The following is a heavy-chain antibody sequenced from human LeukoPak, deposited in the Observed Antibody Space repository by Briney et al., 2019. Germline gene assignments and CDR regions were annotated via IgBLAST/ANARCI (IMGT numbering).Heavy chain of an antibody. D-gene: IGHD3-10*01. CDR1: GFTVSSNY. J-gene: IGHJ5*02. CDR3: ARQHTMLREAVWGNWFDP. CDR2: IYSGGST. V-gene: IGHV3-53*01. Sequence: PGGSLRLSCAASGFTVSSNYMSWVRQAPGKGLEWVSVIYSGGSTYYADSVKGRFTISRDNSKNTLYLQMNSLRAEDTAVYYCARQHTMLREAVWGNWFDPWGQGTLVTVSS.